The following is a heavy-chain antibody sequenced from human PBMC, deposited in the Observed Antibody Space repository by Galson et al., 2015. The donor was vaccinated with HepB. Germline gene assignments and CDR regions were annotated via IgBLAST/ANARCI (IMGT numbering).Heavy chain of an antibody. J-gene: IGHJ6*02. CDR3: ARNSIDYYGMDV. Sequence: SLRLSCAASGFTVSSNYMSWVRQAPGKGLEWVSVIYSGGSTYYADSVKGRFTISRDNSKNTLYLQMNSLRAEDTAVYYCARNSIDYYGMDVWGQGTTVTVSS. D-gene: IGHD4-11*01. CDR2: IYSGGST. V-gene: IGHV3-53*01. CDR1: GFTVSSNY.